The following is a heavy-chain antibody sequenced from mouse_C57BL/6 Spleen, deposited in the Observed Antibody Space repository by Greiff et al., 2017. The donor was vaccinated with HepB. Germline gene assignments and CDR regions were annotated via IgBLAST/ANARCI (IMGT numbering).Heavy chain of an antibody. CDR2: ISSGSSTI. CDR3: AGADYSNYYFDY. Sequence: EVQVVESGGGLVKPGGSLKLSCAASGFTFSDYGMHWVRQAPEKGLEWVAYISSGSSTIYYADTVKGRFTISRDNAKNTLFLQMTSLRSEDTAMYYCAGADYSNYYFDYWGQGTTLTVSS. V-gene: IGHV5-17*01. D-gene: IGHD2-5*01. J-gene: IGHJ2*01. CDR1: GFTFSDYG.